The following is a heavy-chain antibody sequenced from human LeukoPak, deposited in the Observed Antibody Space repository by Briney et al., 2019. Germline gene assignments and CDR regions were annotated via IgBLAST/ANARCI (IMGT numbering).Heavy chain of an antibody. J-gene: IGHJ3*02. D-gene: IGHD6-13*01. CDR2: IYTSGST. CDR3: ARDRYSSSWLYDAFDI. CDR1: GGSISSYY. Sequence: SETLSLTCTVSGGSISSYYWSWIRQPAGKGLEWIGRIYTSGSTNYNPSLKSRATMSVDTSKNQFSLKLSSVTAADTAVYYCARDRYSSSWLYDAFDIWGQGTMVTVSS. V-gene: IGHV4-4*07.